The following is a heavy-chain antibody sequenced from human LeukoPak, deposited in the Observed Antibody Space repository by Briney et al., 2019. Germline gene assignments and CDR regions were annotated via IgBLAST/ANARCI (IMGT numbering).Heavy chain of an antibody. V-gene: IGHV3-7*01. CDR2: IKQDGSEK. Sequence: GGSLRLSCAASGFTFSSYWMSWVRQAPGKGLEWVANIKQDGSEKYYVDSVKGRFTISRDNAKNSLYLQMNSLRAEDTAVYYCARVVAVAGKAFDIWGQGTMVTVSS. J-gene: IGHJ3*02. D-gene: IGHD6-19*01. CDR3: ARVVAVAGKAFDI. CDR1: GFTFSSYW.